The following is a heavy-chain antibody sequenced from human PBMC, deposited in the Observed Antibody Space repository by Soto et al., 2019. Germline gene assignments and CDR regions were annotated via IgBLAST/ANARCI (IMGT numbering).Heavy chain of an antibody. CDR2: ITGSGDRT. CDR3: AKEASKVAGTTFYN. Sequence: EVQLLESGGGLVQPGGSLRLSCAASGFTFSSYAMSWVRQAPGKGLEWVSSITGSGDRTYHADSVKGRFTIFRDNSKNTMWLQMDSLRAEDTAMYYCAKEASKVAGTTFYNWGQGTPVTVSS. V-gene: IGHV3-23*01. CDR1: GFTFSSYA. D-gene: IGHD1-7*01. J-gene: IGHJ4*02.